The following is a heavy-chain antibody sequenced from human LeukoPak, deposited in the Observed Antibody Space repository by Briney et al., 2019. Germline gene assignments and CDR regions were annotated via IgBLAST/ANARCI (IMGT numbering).Heavy chain of an antibody. Sequence: ASVKVSCKASGGTFSSYAISWVRQAPGQGLEWMGRIIPILGIANYAQKFQGRVTITADKSTSTAYMELSSLRSEDTAVYYCVRDGYGSGLNGGRWFDPWGQGTLVTVSS. CDR3: VRDGYGSGLNGGRWFDP. CDR1: GGTFSSYA. CDR2: IIPILGIA. V-gene: IGHV1-69*04. J-gene: IGHJ5*02. D-gene: IGHD6-19*01.